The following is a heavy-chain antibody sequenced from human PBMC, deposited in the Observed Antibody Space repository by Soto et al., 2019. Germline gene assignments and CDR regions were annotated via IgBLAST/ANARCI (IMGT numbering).Heavy chain of an antibody. D-gene: IGHD3-3*01. CDR1: GFTVSSNY. Sequence: PGGSLRLSCAASGFTVSSNYMSWVRQAPGKGLEWVSVIYSGGSTYYADSVKGRFTISRDNSKNTLYLQMNSLRAEDTAVYYCARAPWSGLYYYYYGMDVWGQGTTVTVSS. CDR2: IYSGGST. V-gene: IGHV3-53*01. CDR3: ARAPWSGLYYYYYGMDV. J-gene: IGHJ6*02.